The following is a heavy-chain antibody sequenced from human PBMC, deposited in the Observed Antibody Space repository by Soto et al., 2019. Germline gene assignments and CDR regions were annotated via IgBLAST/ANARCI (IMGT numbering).Heavy chain of an antibody. CDR2: IYWDDDK. CDR1: GLPRSKSGGG. V-gene: IGHV2-5*02. D-gene: IGHD1-1*01. CDR3: AQTKVTHWMGPHFDF. J-gene: IGHJ4*02. Sequence: QITVKESGPTLVKATQSLTLTGTFSGLPRSKSGGGVGWFRQPQGKDPEWVAVIYWDDDKSYSPSQKSRLTITKDTSKNHVALTMTHMDPVDTATYFRAQTKVTHWMGPHFDFWGQGNLVTVSS.